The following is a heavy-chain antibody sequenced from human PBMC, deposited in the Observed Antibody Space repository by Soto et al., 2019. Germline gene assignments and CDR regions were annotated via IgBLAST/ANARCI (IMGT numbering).Heavy chain of an antibody. D-gene: IGHD1-26*01. V-gene: IGHV1-69*06. CDR2: IIPIFGTA. Sequence: GASVKVSCKASGGTFSSYAISWVRQAPGQGLEWMGGIIPIFGTANYAQKFQGRVTITADKSTSTAYMELSSLRSEDTAVYYCARARSGSYRSLGDAFDIWGQGTMVTVSS. J-gene: IGHJ3*02. CDR1: GGTFSSYA. CDR3: ARARSGSYRSLGDAFDI.